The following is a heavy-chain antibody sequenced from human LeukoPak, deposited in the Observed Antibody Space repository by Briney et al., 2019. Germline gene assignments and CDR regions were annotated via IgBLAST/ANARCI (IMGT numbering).Heavy chain of an antibody. V-gene: IGHV4-59*08. D-gene: IGHD4-17*01. J-gene: IGHJ4*02. Sequence: SEALSLTCTVSGGSISSYYWSWIRQPPGKGLEWIGYIYYSGSTNYNPSLKSRVTISVDTSKNQFSLKLSSVTAADTAVYYCARLYGDSAYWGQGTLVTVSS. CDR1: GGSISSYY. CDR3: ARLYGDSAY. CDR2: IYYSGST.